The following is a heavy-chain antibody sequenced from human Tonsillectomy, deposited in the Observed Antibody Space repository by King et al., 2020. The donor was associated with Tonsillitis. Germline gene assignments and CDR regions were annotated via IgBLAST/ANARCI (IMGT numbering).Heavy chain of an antibody. V-gene: IGHV1-69*12. CDR1: GGTFSSSA. CDR2: IIPIFGTA. CDR3: ARDPPESGSGYFSRAFDI. Sequence: QLVQSGAEVKKPGSSVKVSCKASGGTFSSSAIRWVRQAPGQGLEWMGGIIPIFGTANYAQKFQGRVTITADESTSTAYMELSSLRSEDTAVYYCARDPPESGSGYFSRAFDIWGQGTMVSVSS. J-gene: IGHJ3*02. D-gene: IGHD3-3*01.